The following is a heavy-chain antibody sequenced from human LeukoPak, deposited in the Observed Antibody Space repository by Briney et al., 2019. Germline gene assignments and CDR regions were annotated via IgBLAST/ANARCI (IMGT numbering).Heavy chain of an antibody. J-gene: IGHJ6*02. D-gene: IGHD4-11*01. V-gene: IGHV3-30*12. CDR2: ISYDGSNK. CDR3: ARSYSNHLFGMDV. CDR1: GFTFSSYG. Sequence: GRSLRLSCAASGFTFSSYGMHWVRQAPGKGLEWVAVISYDGSNKYYADSVKGRFTISRDNSKNTLYLQMNSLRAEDTAVYYCARSYSNHLFGMDVWGQGTTVTVS.